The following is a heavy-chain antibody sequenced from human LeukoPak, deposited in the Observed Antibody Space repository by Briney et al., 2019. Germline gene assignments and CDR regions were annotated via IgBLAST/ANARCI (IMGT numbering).Heavy chain of an antibody. CDR3: AREDGYCSGGNCYSYFDS. Sequence: GGSRRLSCAASGFTFSSYWMNWARQAPGKGLEWVASINHNGNVNYYVDSVKGRFTITRDNTRNSLFLQMYSLRAEDTAVYFCAREDGYCSGGNCYSYFDSWGQGTLVTVSS. V-gene: IGHV3-7*01. CDR1: GFTFSSYW. J-gene: IGHJ4*02. CDR2: INHNGNVN. D-gene: IGHD2-15*01.